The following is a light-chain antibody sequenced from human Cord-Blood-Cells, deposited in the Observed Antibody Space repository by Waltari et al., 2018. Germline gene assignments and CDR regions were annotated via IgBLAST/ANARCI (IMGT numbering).Light chain of an antibody. CDR1: SSDVGRYNY. CDR2: DVS. Sequence: QSALTQPRSVSGSPGQSVTISCTRTSSDVGRYNYASWYQQHPGKAPKLMIYDVSKRPSGVPDRFAGSKSGNTASLTISGLQAEDEADYYCCSYAGSYTWVFGGGTKLTVL. V-gene: IGLV2-11*01. J-gene: IGLJ3*02. CDR3: CSYAGSYTWV.